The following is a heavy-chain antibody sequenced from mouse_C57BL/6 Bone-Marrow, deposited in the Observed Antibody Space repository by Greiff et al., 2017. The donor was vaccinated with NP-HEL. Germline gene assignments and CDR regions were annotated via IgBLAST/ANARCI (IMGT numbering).Heavy chain of an antibody. CDR2: IDPSDSET. D-gene: IGHD2-3*01. CDR1: GYTFTSYW. Sequence: QVQLKQPGAELVRPGSSVKLSCKASGYTFTSYWMHWVKQRPIQGLEWIGNIDPSDSETHYNQKFKDKATLTVDKSSSTAYMQLSSLTSEDSAVYYCARGGVRLLHWYFDVWGTGTTVTVSS. V-gene: IGHV1-52*01. CDR3: ARGGVRLLHWYFDV. J-gene: IGHJ1*03.